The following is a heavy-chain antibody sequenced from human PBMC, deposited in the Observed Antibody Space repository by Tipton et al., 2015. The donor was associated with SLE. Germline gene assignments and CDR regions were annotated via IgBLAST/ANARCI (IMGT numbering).Heavy chain of an antibody. CDR2: IWYDGSNK. CDR3: ARETGATAMVMGVYYYMDV. CDR1: GFTFSSYG. J-gene: IGHJ6*03. D-gene: IGHD5-18*01. Sequence: SGFTFSSYGMHWVRQAPGKGLEWVAVIWYDGSNKYYADSVKGRFTISRDNSKNTLYLQMNSLRAEDTAVYYCARETGATAMVMGVYYYMDVWGKGTTVTVSS. V-gene: IGHV3-33*01.